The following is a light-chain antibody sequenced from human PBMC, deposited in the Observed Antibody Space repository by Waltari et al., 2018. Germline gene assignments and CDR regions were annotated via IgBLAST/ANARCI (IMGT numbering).Light chain of an antibody. V-gene: IGKV4-1*01. CDR2: WAS. J-gene: IGKJ3*01. CDR1: QTLYRSNNKNY. CDR3: QQYYNTPPT. Sequence: DIVMTQSPDSLAVSLGERATINCKSSQTLYRSNNKNYLAWYPQKPGQPPPMLIYWASTRESGVPDRFSGSGSGTDFTLTITSLQAEDVAVYNCQQYYNTPPTFGPGTKVDIK.